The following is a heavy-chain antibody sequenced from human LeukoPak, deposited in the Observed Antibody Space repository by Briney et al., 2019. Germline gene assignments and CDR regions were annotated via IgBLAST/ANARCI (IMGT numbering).Heavy chain of an antibody. Sequence: GGSLRLSCAASGFRFSGYAMDWVRQAPGTGLEWVANIKQDGSEKYYVDSVKGRFTISRDNAKNSLFLQMNSLRAEDTAVYYCARVSKASSAWDSWGQGTLVTVSP. CDR1: GFRFSGYA. J-gene: IGHJ4*02. D-gene: IGHD6-19*01. CDR2: IKQDGSEK. V-gene: IGHV3-7*01. CDR3: ARVSKASSAWDS.